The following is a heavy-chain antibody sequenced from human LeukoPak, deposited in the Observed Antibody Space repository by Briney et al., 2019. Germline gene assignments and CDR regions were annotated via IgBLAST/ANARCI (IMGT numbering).Heavy chain of an antibody. Sequence: ASVKVSCKASGGTFSSYAISWVRQAPGQGLEWMGGIIPIFGTANYAQKFQGRVTITADESTSTAYMELSSLRSEDTAVYYCAREAAAGATPHPDYWGQGTLVTVSS. CDR1: GGTFSSYA. J-gene: IGHJ4*02. CDR3: AREAAAGATPHPDY. V-gene: IGHV1-69*13. D-gene: IGHD1-26*01. CDR2: IIPIFGTA.